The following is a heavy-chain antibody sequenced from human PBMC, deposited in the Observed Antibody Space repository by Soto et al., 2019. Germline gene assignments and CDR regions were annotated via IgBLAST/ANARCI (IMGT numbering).Heavy chain of an antibody. Sequence: PGGSLRLSCAASGFTFSSYSMNWVRQAPGKGLEWVSSISSSSSYIYYADSVKGRFTISRDNAKNSLYLQMNSLRAEDTAVYYCARVPKYYYGSGDPFYYFDYWGQGTLVTVSS. CDR3: ARVPKYYYGSGDPFYYFDY. D-gene: IGHD3-10*01. V-gene: IGHV3-21*01. CDR1: GFTFSSYS. J-gene: IGHJ4*02. CDR2: ISSSSSYI.